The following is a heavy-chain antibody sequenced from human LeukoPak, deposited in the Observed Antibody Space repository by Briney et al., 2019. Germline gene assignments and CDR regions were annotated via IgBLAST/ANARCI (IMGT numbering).Heavy chain of an antibody. CDR2: INHDGRT. Sequence: SETLSLTCAVFGGSFSNYYWTWIRQPPGKGLEWIGEINHDGRTNYNTSLKSRLTMSVDTSNNQFSLKLSSVTAADTAVYYCARGTDGLDFRGQGTLVTVSS. CDR3: ARGTDGLDF. V-gene: IGHV4-34*01. CDR1: GGSFSNYY. J-gene: IGHJ4*02.